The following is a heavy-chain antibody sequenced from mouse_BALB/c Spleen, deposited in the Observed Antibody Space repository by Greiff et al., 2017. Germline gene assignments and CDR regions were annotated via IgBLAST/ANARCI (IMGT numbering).Heavy chain of an antibody. J-gene: IGHJ2*01. CDR2: IYPGNSDT. CDR3: TRYDGDYYFDY. D-gene: IGHD2-3*01. V-gene: IGHV1-5*01. CDR1: GYTFTSYW. Sequence: EVQLQQSGTVLARPGASVKMSCKASGYTFTSYWMHWVKQRPGQGLEWIGAIYPGNSDTSYNQKFKGKAKLTAVTSTSTAYMELSSLTNEDSAVYYCTRYDGDYYFDYWGQGTTLTVSS.